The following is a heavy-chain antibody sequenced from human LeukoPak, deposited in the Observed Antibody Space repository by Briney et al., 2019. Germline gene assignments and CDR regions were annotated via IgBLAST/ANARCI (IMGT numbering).Heavy chain of an antibody. J-gene: IGHJ3*01. CDR1: GFTFSSYP. CDR2: ISGGGSA. Sequence: GGSLRLSCAASGFTFSSYPMTWVRQAPGMGLQWVSVISGGGSAYYADSVKGRFTVSRDNSRNAVYLQMNSLRVEDTAVYYCVKDQYSGSGSYPDAFDFWGQGTVVTVSS. V-gene: IGHV3-23*01. CDR3: VKDQYSGSGSYPDAFDF. D-gene: IGHD3-10*01.